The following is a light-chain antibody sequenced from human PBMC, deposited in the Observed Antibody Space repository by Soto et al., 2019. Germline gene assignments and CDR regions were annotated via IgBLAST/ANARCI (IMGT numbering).Light chain of an antibody. CDR2: GAS. CDR3: QQYGSSPFT. CDR1: QSVSSRY. Sequence: SVVTQSQGTLSMSPGERATLSCRASQSVSSRYSAWYQQKPGQAPRLLIYGASMRATAIPDRFSGSGSGTDCTLTISRLEPEDFAVYYCQQYGSSPFTFGPGTQVDIK. J-gene: IGKJ3*01. V-gene: IGKV3-20*01.